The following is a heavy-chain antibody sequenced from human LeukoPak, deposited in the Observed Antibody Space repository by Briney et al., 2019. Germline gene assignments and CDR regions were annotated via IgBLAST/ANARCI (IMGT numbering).Heavy chain of an antibody. D-gene: IGHD1-1*01. Sequence: SETLSLTCTVSGGSISSYYWSWIRQPPGKGLEWIGYLYYGGSTIYNPSLKSRVTISVDTSKNQFSLKLSSVTAADTAVYYCARGIGAERYPLLGAFDIWGQGTMVTVSS. CDR2: LYYGGST. J-gene: IGHJ3*02. V-gene: IGHV4-59*01. CDR3: ARGIGAERYPLLGAFDI. CDR1: GGSISSYY.